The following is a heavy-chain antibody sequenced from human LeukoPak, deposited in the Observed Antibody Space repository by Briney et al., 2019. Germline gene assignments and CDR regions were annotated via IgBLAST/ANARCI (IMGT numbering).Heavy chain of an antibody. V-gene: IGHV3-7*01. Sequence: GGSLRLSCAASGFLFRTFSMNWVRQAPGKGLEWVANIKQDGSEKYYVDSVKGRFTISRDNAKNSLYLQMNSLRAEDTAVYYCAREDLAYCGGDCYSEASFDYWGQGTLVTVSS. D-gene: IGHD2-21*02. CDR1: GFLFRTFS. CDR2: IKQDGSEK. CDR3: AREDLAYCGGDCYSEASFDY. J-gene: IGHJ4*02.